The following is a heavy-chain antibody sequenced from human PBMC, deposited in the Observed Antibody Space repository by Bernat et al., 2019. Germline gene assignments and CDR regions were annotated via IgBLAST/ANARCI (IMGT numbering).Heavy chain of an antibody. Sequence: QVQLVESGGGVVQPGRSLRLSCTASGFTFTSYGMHWVRQAPGKGLEWVAVISYDGSISYYADSVKGRFTISRDNSKNTLFLQMNSLRVEDTAMYYCAKGADFGDYDGYDAFDIWGQGTMVTVSS. D-gene: IGHD4-17*01. CDR1: GFTFTSYG. J-gene: IGHJ3*02. CDR2: ISYDGSIS. CDR3: AKGADFGDYDGYDAFDI. V-gene: IGHV3-30*18.